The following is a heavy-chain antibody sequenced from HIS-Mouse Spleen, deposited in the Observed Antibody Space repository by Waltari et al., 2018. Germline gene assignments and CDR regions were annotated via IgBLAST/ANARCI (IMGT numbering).Heavy chain of an antibody. J-gene: IGHJ4*02. V-gene: IGHV4-34*01. D-gene: IGHD1-7*01. CDR2: INHSGST. CDR1: GGSFSGYY. Sequence: QVQLQQWGAGLLTPSETLSPTCAVYGGSFSGYYWSWIRQPPGKGLEWIGEINHSGSTNYNPSLKSRVTISVDTSKNQFSLKLSSVTAADTAVYYCAGYNWNYGTDYWGQGTLVTVSS. CDR3: AGYNWNYGTDY.